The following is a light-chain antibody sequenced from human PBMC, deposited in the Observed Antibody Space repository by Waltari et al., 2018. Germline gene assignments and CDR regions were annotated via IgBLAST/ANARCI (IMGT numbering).Light chain of an antibody. CDR3: ATWDNSLTAVV. V-gene: IGLV1-51*01. CDR2: DDN. J-gene: IGLJ3*02. Sequence: QSVLTQPPPVSAAPGQKFTISCSGRSSNIGNYFVYWYHQLPGATPKLLIYDDNKRPSGIPDRFSASKSGTSATLDITGLQIGDEADYYCATWDNSLTAVVFGGGTKLTVL. CDR1: SSNIGNYF.